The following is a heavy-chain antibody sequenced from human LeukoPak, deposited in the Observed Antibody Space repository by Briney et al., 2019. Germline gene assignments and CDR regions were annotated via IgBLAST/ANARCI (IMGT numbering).Heavy chain of an antibody. D-gene: IGHD6-19*01. CDR2: ISWNSGSI. Sequence: PGGSLRLSCAASGFTFDDYAMHWVRQAPGKGQEWVSGISWNSGSIGYADSVKGRFTISRDNAKNSLYLQMNSLRAEDMALYYCAKGSSGWYYYFVYWGQGTLVTVSS. CDR3: AKGSSGWYYYFVY. CDR1: GFTFDDYA. V-gene: IGHV3-9*03. J-gene: IGHJ4*02.